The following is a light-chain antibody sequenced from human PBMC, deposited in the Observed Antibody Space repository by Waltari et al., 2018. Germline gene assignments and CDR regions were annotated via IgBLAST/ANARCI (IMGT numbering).Light chain of an antibody. CDR2: NVN. J-gene: IGLJ1*01. Sequence: QSALPQPASVSGSPGQSITISCTGTSSDIGAYNFVSWYQQHPGKVPRVIIYNVNERPTRIFSRFSASKSGNAASLTISALQPDDEADYYYCSYRGSNIYVFGTGTKVTVL. CDR1: SSDIGAYNF. CDR3: CSYRGSNIYV. V-gene: IGLV2-14*03.